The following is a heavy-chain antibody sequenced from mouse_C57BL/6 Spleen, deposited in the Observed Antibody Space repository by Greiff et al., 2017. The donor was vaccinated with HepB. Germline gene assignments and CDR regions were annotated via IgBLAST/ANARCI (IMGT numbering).Heavy chain of an antibody. CDR3: ARFYGSSSRHFDY. CDR2: INPYNGGT. Sequence: VQLKESGPVLVKPGASVKMSCKASGYTFTDYYMNWVKQSHGKSLEWIGVINPYNGGTSYNQKFKGKATLTVDKSSSTAYMELNSLTSEDSAVYYCARFYGSSSRHFDYWGQGTTLTVSS. CDR1: GYTFTDYY. V-gene: IGHV1-19*01. D-gene: IGHD1-1*01. J-gene: IGHJ2*01.